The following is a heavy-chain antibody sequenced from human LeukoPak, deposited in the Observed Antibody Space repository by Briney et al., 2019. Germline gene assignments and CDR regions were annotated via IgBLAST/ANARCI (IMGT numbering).Heavy chain of an antibody. CDR1: GGSFSGYY. V-gene: IGHV4-59*01. J-gene: IGHJ4*02. D-gene: IGHD3-22*01. Sequence: SETLSLTCAVYGGSFSGYYWGWIRQPPGKGLEWIGYIYYSGSTNYNPSLKSRVTISVDTSKNQFSPTLRSVTAADTAVYYCARVTGYVIEDYFDYWGQGTLVTVSS. CDR2: IYYSGST. CDR3: ARVTGYVIEDYFDY.